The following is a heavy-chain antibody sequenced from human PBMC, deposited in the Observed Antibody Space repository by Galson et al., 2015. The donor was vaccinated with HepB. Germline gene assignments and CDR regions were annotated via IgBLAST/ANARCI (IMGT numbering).Heavy chain of an antibody. CDR3: ARDKYSSAPAGVDY. Sequence: SLRLSCAASGFTFSSYAMHWVRQAPGKGLEWVAVISYDGSNKYYADSVKGRFTISRDNSKNTLYLQMNSLRAEDTAVYYCARDKYSSAPAGVDYWGQGTLVTVSS. CDR1: GFTFSSYA. J-gene: IGHJ4*02. V-gene: IGHV3-30-3*01. CDR2: ISYDGSNK. D-gene: IGHD6-25*01.